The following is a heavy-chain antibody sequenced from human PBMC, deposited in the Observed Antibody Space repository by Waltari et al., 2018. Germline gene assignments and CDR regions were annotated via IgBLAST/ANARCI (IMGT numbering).Heavy chain of an antibody. D-gene: IGHD1-1*01. J-gene: IGHJ6*02. CDR2: IYYSGST. CDR3: ARQRPERFYYYAMDV. V-gene: IGHV4-39*01. CDR1: GDSISSSSYY. Sequence: QLQVQESGPGLVKSSETLSLTCSVSGDSISSSSYYWGWIRQPPGKGLEWIGTIYYSGSTYYNPSLKSRVTMSKDTSKNQFSLRLSSVTAADTAVYYCARQRPERFYYYAMDVWGQGTTVTVSS.